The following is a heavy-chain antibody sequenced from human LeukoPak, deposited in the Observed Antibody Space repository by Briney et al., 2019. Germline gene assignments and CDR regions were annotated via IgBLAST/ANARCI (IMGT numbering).Heavy chain of an antibody. D-gene: IGHD6-19*01. J-gene: IGHJ4*02. Sequence: GESLKISCKGSGYSFTDYWIGWVRQMPGKGLEWMGIIYPGDSDSRYSPSFQGQVTISADKSISTAYLQWSSLKASDTAMYYCVRRSNDEQWLLDYWGQGTLVTVSS. CDR3: VRRSNDEQWLLDY. CDR2: IYPGDSDS. V-gene: IGHV5-51*01. CDR1: GYSFTDYW.